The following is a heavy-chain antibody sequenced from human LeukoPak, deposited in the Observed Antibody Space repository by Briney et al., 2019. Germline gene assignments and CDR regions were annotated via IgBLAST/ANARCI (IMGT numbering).Heavy chain of an antibody. CDR1: GFTVSSNY. CDR3: AKAPGQQLVQSSQH. J-gene: IGHJ1*01. CDR2: IYSGGST. Sequence: GGSVRLSCAASGFTVSSNYMSWVRQAPGKGLEWVSVIYSGGSTYYADSVKGRFTISRDNSKNTLYLQMNSLRAEDTAVYYCAKAPGQQLVQSSQHWAQGTLVTVSS. V-gene: IGHV3-53*01. D-gene: IGHD6-13*01.